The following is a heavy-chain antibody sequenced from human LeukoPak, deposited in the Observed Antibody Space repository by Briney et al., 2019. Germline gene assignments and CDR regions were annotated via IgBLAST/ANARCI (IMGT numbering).Heavy chain of an antibody. CDR3: ARHSSGYLSYFDY. CDR1: GGSISSYH. Sequence: PSETQSLTCTVSGGSISSYHWSWIRQPPGKGLEWIGYIYYSGSTNYNPSLKSRVTISLDTSKNQFSLKVSSVTAADTAVYYCARHSSGYLSYFDYWGQGTLVPVSS. J-gene: IGHJ4*02. V-gene: IGHV4-59*08. CDR2: IYYSGST. D-gene: IGHD3-22*01.